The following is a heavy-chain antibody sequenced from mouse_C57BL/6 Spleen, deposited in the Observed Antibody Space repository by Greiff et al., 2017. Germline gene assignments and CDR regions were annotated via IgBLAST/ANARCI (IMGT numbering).Heavy chain of an antibody. V-gene: IGHV5-17*01. Sequence: DVMLVESGGGLVKPGGSLKLSCAASGFTFTDYGMHWVRQAPEKGLEWVAYISRGSSTIYYAATVKGRFTISRDNAKNTLFLQMTSLRSEDAAVYYCAKGSLCYFDVWGTGTTVTVSS. CDR2: ISRGSSTI. CDR3: AKGSLCYFDV. CDR1: GFTFTDYG. J-gene: IGHJ1*03.